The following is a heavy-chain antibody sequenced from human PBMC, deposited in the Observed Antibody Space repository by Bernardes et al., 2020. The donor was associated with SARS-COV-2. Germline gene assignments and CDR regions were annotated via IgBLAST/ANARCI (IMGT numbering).Heavy chain of an antibody. CDR2: ITSSGATT. Sequence: VGSLRLSCAASGFSFDTYSMNWVRQAPGKGLEWISFITSSGATTYYADSVKGRFTISRDNVQNLLFLHMSSLKVDDTAVYYCATSLGTFFGVTTDYWGQGALVAVSP. J-gene: IGHJ4*02. D-gene: IGHD3-3*01. CDR3: ATSLGTFFGVTTDY. V-gene: IGHV3-48*01. CDR1: GFSFDTYS.